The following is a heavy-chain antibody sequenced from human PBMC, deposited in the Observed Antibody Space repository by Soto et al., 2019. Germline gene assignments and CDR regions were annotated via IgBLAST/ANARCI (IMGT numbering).Heavy chain of an antibody. Sequence: QVQLVQSGAEVKKPGSSVKVSCKASGGTFSSYAISWVRQAPGQGLEWMGGIIRIFGTADYAQKFKGRVTITADESTRTAYMELSSLRSEDTAVYYWATPPAGYYYYGMDVWGQGTTVTVSS. CDR1: GGTFSSYA. CDR3: ATPPAGYYYYGMDV. CDR2: IIRIFGTA. V-gene: IGHV1-69*12. J-gene: IGHJ6*02.